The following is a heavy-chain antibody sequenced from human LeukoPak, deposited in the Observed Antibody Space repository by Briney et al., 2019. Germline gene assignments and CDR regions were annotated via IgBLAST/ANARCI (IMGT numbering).Heavy chain of an antibody. CDR2: IWYDGSNK. CDR3: AKSGRYSSGWYAAFDI. Sequence: GGSLRLSCAASGFTFSSYGMHWVRQAPGKGLEWVAVIWYDGSNKYYADSVKGRFTISRDNSKNTLYLQMNSLRAEDTAVYYCAKSGRYSSGWYAAFDIWGQGTMVTVSS. J-gene: IGHJ3*02. V-gene: IGHV3-33*06. CDR1: GFTFSSYG. D-gene: IGHD6-19*01.